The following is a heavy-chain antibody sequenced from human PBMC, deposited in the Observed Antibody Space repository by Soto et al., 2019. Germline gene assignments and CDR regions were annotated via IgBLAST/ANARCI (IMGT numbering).Heavy chain of an antibody. D-gene: IGHD6-19*01. Sequence: QVQLQQWGAGLLKPSETLSLTCAVYGGSFSGYYWSWIRQPPGKGLEWIGAINHSGSTNYNPSLKSRVTISVDTSKNQFSLKLSSVTAADTAVYYCARKYSSGWYHFDYWGQGTLVTVSS. J-gene: IGHJ4*02. V-gene: IGHV4-34*01. CDR3: ARKYSSGWYHFDY. CDR2: INHSGST. CDR1: GGSFSGYY.